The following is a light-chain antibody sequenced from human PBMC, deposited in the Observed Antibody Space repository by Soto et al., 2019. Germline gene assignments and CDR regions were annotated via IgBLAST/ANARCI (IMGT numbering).Light chain of an antibody. CDR2: ETS. J-gene: IGKJ1*01. CDR1: RSLTRW. CDR3: QQYSTFWT. Sequence: DIQMSQSPSTLSASVADRVTITCRASRSLTRWLAWYQQKPGRAPKLLIYETSILQSGVPSRFSGSGSGTDFTLTISGVQPDDIATYYCQQYSTFWTFGQGTRVEVK. V-gene: IGKV1-5*03.